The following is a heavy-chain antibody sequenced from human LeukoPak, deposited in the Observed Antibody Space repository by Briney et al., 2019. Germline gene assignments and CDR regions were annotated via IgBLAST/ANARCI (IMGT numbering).Heavy chain of an antibody. D-gene: IGHD2-15*01. Sequence: SETLSLTCTVSGGSISSGDYYWSWIRQPPGKGLEWIGYIYYSGSTYYNPSLKSRVTISVDTSKNQFSLKLSSVTAADTAVYYCAREGIVVGRGAFDIWGQGTMVTVSS. CDR1: GGSISSGDYY. V-gene: IGHV4-30-4*01. CDR2: IYYSGST. CDR3: AREGIVVGRGAFDI. J-gene: IGHJ3*02.